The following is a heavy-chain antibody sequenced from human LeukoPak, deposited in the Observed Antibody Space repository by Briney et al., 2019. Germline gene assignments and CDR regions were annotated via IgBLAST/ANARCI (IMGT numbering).Heavy chain of an antibody. CDR3: ARGDSSGYYLD. V-gene: IGHV3-7*01. CDR2: IKQDGSEK. Sequence: PSGGSLRLSCAASGFTFSNYAISWVRQAPGRGLEWAANIKQDGSEKYYVDSVKGRFTISRDNAKNSLYLQMNSLRAEDTAVYYCARGDSSGYYLDWGQGTLVTVSS. J-gene: IGHJ4*02. CDR1: GFTFSNYA. D-gene: IGHD3-22*01.